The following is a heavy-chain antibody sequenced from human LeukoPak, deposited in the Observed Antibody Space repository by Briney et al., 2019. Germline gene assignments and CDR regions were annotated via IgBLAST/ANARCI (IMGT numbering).Heavy chain of an antibody. V-gene: IGHV1-69*05. CDR2: IIPIFGTA. CDR1: GYTFTSYG. J-gene: IGHJ6*03. CDR3: ARASWAYYYYMDV. D-gene: IGHD3-10*01. Sequence: ASVKVSCKASGYTFTSYGISWVRQAPGQGLEWMGGIIPIFGTANYAQKFQGRVTITTDESTSTAYMELSSLRSEDTAVYYCARASWAYYYYMDVWGKGTTVTVSS.